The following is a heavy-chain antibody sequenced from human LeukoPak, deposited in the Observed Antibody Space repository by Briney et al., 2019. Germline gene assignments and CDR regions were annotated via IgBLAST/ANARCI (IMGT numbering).Heavy chain of an antibody. V-gene: IGHV3-66*01. CDR2: IYTGGSK. Sequence: GGSLRLSCAVSGFTVNSYYIHWVRQSPGEGLEWVSVIYTGGSKYYADSVKGWFIISRDNSNNTVNLQLNSLRAEDTAVYYCARDSGEGGTFDYWGQGTLVSVSS. D-gene: IGHD1-26*01. CDR1: GFTVNSYY. CDR3: ARDSGEGGTFDY. J-gene: IGHJ4*02.